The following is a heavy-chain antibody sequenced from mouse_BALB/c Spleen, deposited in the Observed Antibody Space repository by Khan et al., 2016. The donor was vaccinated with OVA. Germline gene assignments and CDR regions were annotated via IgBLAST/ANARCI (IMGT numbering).Heavy chain of an antibody. J-gene: IGHJ2*01. CDR3: ARMARSIN. CDR1: GFTFSSYG. V-gene: IGHV5-6-3*01. CDR2: INSNGGST. Sequence: EVELVESGGGLVQPGGSLKLSCAASGFTFSSYGMSWVRQTPDKRLELVATINSNGGSTYYPDSVKGRFTISRDNATNNLYLQMSSLKSEDTAMYYCARMARSINWGQGTTLTVSS.